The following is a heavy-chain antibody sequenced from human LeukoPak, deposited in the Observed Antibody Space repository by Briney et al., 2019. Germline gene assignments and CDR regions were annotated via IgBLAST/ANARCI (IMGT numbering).Heavy chain of an antibody. D-gene: IGHD6-13*01. V-gene: IGHV3-21*01. CDR2: ISGSSSYI. CDR3: ARDQMAAAAALDY. J-gene: IGHJ4*02. Sequence: GGSLRLSCAASGFTFSSYSMNWVRQAPGKGLEWVSSISGSSSYIYYADSVKGRFTISRDNAKNSLYLQMNSLRAEDTAVYYCARDQMAAAAALDYWGQGTLVTVSS. CDR1: GFTFSSYS.